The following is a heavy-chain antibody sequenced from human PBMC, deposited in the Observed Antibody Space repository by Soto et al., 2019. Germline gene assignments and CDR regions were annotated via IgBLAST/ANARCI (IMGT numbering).Heavy chain of an antibody. J-gene: IGHJ4*02. Sequence: XXSLMISCKGSGCIFNRFWIDWVRQMPGRGMEGMGVICPGDSDTRYSPSFQGQVTISADLSKNQFSLELDAVNAADTAVYYCSTRIYSGGWSRDNWGQGTLVTVSS. CDR2: ICPGDSDT. V-gene: IGHV5-51*01. CDR3: STRIYSGGWSRDN. D-gene: IGHD6-19*01. CDR1: GCIFNRFW.